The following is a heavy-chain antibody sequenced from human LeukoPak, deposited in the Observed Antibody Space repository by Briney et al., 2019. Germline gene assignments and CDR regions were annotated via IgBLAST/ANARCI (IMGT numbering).Heavy chain of an antibody. CDR1: GGSISSGSYY. D-gene: IGHD2-15*01. CDR3: ARDHHLGYCSGGSCYPRNSHYYYYMDV. CDR2: IYTSGST. V-gene: IGHV4-61*02. J-gene: IGHJ6*03. Sequence: PSETLSLTCTVSGGSISSGSYYWSWIRQPAGKGLEWTGRIYTSGSTNYNPSLKSRVTISVDTSKNQFSLKLSSVTAADTAVYYCARDHHLGYCSGGSCYPRNSHYYYYMDVWGKGTTVTISS.